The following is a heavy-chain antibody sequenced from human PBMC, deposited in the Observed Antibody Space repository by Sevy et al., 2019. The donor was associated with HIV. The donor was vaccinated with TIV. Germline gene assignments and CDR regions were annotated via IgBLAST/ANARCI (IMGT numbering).Heavy chain of an antibody. J-gene: IGHJ4*02. V-gene: IGHV3-48*01. CDR1: GFSFSTYT. Sequence: GGSLRLSCAASGFSFSTYTMNWVRQAPGKGLQWISSISSSSNTMHYEDAVKGRFTISRDNAKNSLYLEMNSLRAEDTAVYYCARAVWGTYVYDDYWGQGTLVTVSS. D-gene: IGHD3-16*01. CDR2: ISSSSNTM. CDR3: ARAVWGTYVYDDY.